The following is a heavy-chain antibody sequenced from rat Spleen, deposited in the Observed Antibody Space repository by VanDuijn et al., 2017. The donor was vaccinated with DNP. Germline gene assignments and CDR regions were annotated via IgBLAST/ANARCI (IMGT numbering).Heavy chain of an antibody. J-gene: IGHJ3*01. CDR3: TKTGGNWVAH. CDR2: ISYDGRST. CDR1: GFTFRDFY. V-gene: IGHV5-20*01. Sequence: EVQLVESGGGLVQPGGSLRLSCAASGFTFRDFYMAWVRQAPTKGLEWVASISYDGRSTYYGDSVKGRFTISRDNAKPSLYLQMDSLRSEDTATYYCTKTGGNWVAHWGQGTLVTVSS. D-gene: IGHD1-11*01.